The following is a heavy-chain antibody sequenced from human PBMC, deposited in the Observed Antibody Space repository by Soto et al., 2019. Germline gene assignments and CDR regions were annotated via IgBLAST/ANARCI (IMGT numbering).Heavy chain of an antibody. CDR2: ISPYNGNT. CDR3: ARALYSSSSRFWFDP. J-gene: IGHJ5*02. Sequence: QVQLAQSGAEVKKPGASVKVSCKASGYTFTSYGISWVRQAPGQGLEWMGWISPYNGNTNYAQKPQGRVTMTTDTPTRTAYMELRSLRSDDTAVYYCARALYSSSSRFWFDPWGQGTLVTVSS. CDR1: GYTFTSYG. D-gene: IGHD6-6*01. V-gene: IGHV1-18*04.